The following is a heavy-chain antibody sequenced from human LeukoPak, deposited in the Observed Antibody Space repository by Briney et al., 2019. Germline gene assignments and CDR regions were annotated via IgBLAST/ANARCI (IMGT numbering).Heavy chain of an antibody. CDR3: ARETVPDIVVVVAARVYGMDV. CDR2: INHSGST. J-gene: IGHJ6*02. CDR1: GGSFSGYY. D-gene: IGHD2-15*01. V-gene: IGHV4-34*01. Sequence: TSSETLSLTCAVYGGSFSGYYWSWIRQPPGKGLEWIGEINHSGSTNYNPSLKSRVTISVDTSKNQFSLKLSSVTAADKAVYYCARETVPDIVVVVAARVYGMDVWGQGTTVTVSS.